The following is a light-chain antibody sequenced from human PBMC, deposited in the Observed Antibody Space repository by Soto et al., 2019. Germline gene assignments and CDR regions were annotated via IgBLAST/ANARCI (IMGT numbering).Light chain of an antibody. CDR1: QSISSY. J-gene: IGKJ5*01. Sequence: DIQMTQSPSSLSASVGDRVTITCRASQSISSYLNWYQQKPGKAPKLLIHAASSLQSGVPSRFSGSGSGTDFTLTISSLQPEDFATYYCQQSYGFGQGTRLEIK. V-gene: IGKV1-39*01. CDR3: QQSYG. CDR2: AAS.